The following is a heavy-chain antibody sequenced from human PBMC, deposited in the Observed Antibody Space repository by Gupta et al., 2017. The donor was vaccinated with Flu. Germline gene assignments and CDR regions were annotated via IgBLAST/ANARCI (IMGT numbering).Heavy chain of an antibody. J-gene: IGHJ2*01. CDR2: IKPNRGGT. D-gene: IGHD1-26*01. CDR1: GYTFTDYY. V-gene: IGHV1-2*02. Sequence: QVQLVQSGAELKKPGASLKVSCKASGYTFTDYYIHWVRQAPGQGLEWMGWIKPNRGGTKYAEKFLGRVTMTRETSIGNEYWELKSDDTAIYYWARGHLVGVPASWDCGLWVRGTLGTVS. CDR3: ARGHLVGVPASWDCGL.